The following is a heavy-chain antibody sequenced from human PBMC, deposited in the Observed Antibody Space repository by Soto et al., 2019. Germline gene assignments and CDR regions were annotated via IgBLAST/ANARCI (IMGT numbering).Heavy chain of an antibody. CDR2: ISGSGGST. V-gene: IGHV3-23*01. CDR1: GSTFSSYA. Sequence: PGGSLRLSCAASGSTFSSYAMSWVRPAPGKGLEWVSAISGSGGSTYYADSVKGRFTISRDNSKNTLYLQMNSLRAEDTAVYYCAKARSLTGEYYYYYYMDVWGKGTTVTVSS. J-gene: IGHJ6*03. CDR3: AKARSLTGEYYYYYYMDV. D-gene: IGHD1-20*01.